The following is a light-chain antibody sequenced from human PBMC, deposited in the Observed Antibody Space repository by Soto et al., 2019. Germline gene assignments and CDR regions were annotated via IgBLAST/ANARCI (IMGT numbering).Light chain of an antibody. V-gene: IGLV4-60*02. CDR3: ETWDINTHVV. J-gene: IGLJ2*01. CDR1: SGHSTYI. Sequence: QAVVTLSSSASASLGSSVKLTCTLSSGHSTYIIAWYQQQPGKAPRYLMKLEGSGSYNKGSGVPDRFSGSSSGADRYLTISNLQFEDEADYYCETWDINTHVVFGGGTKVTVL. CDR2: LEGSGSY.